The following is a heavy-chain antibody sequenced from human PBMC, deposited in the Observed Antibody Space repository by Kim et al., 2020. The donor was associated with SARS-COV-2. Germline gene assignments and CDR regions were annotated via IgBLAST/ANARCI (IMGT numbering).Heavy chain of an antibody. D-gene: IGHD1-26*01. CDR1: GFTFSSYA. Sequence: GGSLRLSCAASGFTFSSYAMHWVRQAPGKGLEWVAVISYDGSNKYYADSVKGRFTISRDNSKNTLYLQMNSLRAEDTAVYYCARDEGRAYSGSYYGWGQG. V-gene: IGHV3-30-3*01. CDR2: ISYDGSNK. J-gene: IGHJ1*01. CDR3: ARDEGRAYSGSYYG.